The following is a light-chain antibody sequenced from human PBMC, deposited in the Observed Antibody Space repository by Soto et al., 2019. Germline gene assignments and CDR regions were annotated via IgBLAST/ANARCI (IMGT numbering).Light chain of an antibody. V-gene: IGKV1-12*01. CDR3: QQGINFPLT. CDR2: AAS. J-gene: IGKJ4*01. CDR1: QDVKSW. Sequence: IQMTQSPSSVSASVGDRVTITCRACQDVKSWLAWYQQKPGKAPKLLINAASTLHTGVPSRFSGSGAGTEFNFTISAVQPEDFATYYCQQGINFPLTFGGGTRVEIK.